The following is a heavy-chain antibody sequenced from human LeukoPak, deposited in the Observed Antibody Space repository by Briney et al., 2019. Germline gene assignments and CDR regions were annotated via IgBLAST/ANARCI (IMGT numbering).Heavy chain of an antibody. D-gene: IGHD3-22*01. J-gene: IGHJ3*02. CDR1: GGSISSGSYY. CDR3: ARDYANHRTMIVASDAFDI. V-gene: IGHV4-61*02. Sequence: PSQTLSLTCTVSGGSISSGSYYWSWIRQPAGKGLEWIGRTYTSGSTNYNPSLKSRVTISVDTSKNQFSLKLSSVTAADTAVYYCARDYANHRTMIVASDAFDIWGQGTMVTVSS. CDR2: TYTSGST.